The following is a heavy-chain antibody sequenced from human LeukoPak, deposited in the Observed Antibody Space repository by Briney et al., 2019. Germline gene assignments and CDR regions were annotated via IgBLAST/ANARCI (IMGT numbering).Heavy chain of an antibody. J-gene: IGHJ4*02. V-gene: IGHV4-34*01. Sequence: SETLSLTCAVYGGSFSSYYWSSIRQPPGKGLEWIGEINHSGSTNYNPSLKSRVTISVDTSKNQFSLKLSSVTASDTALYYCARGLGYSYGYVDYWGQGTLVTVSS. D-gene: IGHD5-18*01. CDR2: INHSGST. CDR3: ARGLGYSYGYVDY. CDR1: GGSFSSYY.